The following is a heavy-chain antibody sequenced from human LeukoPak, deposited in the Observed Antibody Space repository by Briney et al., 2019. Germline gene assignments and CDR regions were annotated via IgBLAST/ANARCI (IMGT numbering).Heavy chain of an antibody. CDR3: AREDTAMVLIDY. CDR1: GFTFSSYA. Sequence: GRSLRLSCAASGFTFSSYAMHWVRQAPGKGLEWVAVISYDGSNKYYADSVKGRFTISRDNSKNTPYLQMNSLRAEDTTVYYCAREDTAMVLIDYWGRGTLVTVSS. J-gene: IGHJ4*02. CDR2: ISYDGSNK. D-gene: IGHD5-18*01. V-gene: IGHV3-30-3*01.